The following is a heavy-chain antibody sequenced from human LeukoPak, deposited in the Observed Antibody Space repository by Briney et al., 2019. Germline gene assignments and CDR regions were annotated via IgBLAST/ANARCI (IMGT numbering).Heavy chain of an antibody. V-gene: IGHV1-46*01. J-gene: IGHJ5*02. Sequence: ASVKASCKASGYTFARYYIHWVRQAPGQGLEWMGIINPSGGSTRYAQKFQGRVTMTRDTSTSTVYMGLSSLRSDDTAVYYCARGGYYDSSGSFDPWSQGTLVTVSS. CDR1: GYTFARYY. CDR3: ARGGYYDSSGSFDP. D-gene: IGHD3-22*01. CDR2: INPSGGST.